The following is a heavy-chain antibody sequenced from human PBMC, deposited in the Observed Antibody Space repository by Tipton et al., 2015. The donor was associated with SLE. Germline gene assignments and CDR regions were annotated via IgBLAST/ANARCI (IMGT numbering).Heavy chain of an antibody. D-gene: IGHD6-19*01. V-gene: IGHV4-59*01. Sequence: TLSLTCSVSGVSITNSYWSWIRQPPGKGLEWIGYIYYSSYTNYNPSLKSRVTTSFDRSKNQFSLKVTSVTAADTAVYYCASSIGWDPFDYWGQGTLVTVSS. CDR3: ASSIGWDPFDY. CDR1: GVSITNSY. CDR2: IYYSSYT. J-gene: IGHJ4*02.